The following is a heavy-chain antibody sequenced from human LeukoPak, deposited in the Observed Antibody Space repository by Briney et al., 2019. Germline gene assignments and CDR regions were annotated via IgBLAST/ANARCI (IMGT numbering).Heavy chain of an antibody. V-gene: IGHV3-23*01. CDR1: GFTFSSYA. J-gene: IGHJ4*02. CDR3: AKQYGSGSYYGDY. CDR2: ISGSGGST. Sequence: GGSLRLSCAASGFTFSSYAMSWVRQASGKGLEWVSAISGSGGSTYYANSVKGRFTISRDNSKNTLYLQMNSLRAEDTAVYYCAKQYGSGSYYGDYWGQGTLVTVSS. D-gene: IGHD3-10*01.